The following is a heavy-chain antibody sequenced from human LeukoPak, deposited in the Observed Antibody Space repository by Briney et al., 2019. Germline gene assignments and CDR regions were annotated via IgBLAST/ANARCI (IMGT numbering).Heavy chain of an antibody. CDR3: ARVWSRCFDY. D-gene: IGHD2-21*01. V-gene: IGHV3-30*02. CDR1: GFTFSSYG. Sequence: PGGSLRLSCAASGFTFSSYGMHWVRQAPGKGLEWVAFIRYDGSNKYYADSVKGRFTISRDNSKNTLYLQMNSLRAEDTAVYYCARVWSRCFDYWGQGTLVTVSS. CDR2: IRYDGSNK. J-gene: IGHJ4*02.